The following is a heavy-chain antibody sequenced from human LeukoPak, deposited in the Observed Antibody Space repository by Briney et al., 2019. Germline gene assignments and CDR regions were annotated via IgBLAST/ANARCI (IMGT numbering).Heavy chain of an antibody. CDR2: IKQDGDEQ. Sequence: GGSLRLSCAASGFTFSNYWMSWVRQAPGKGLEWVANIKQDGDEQYYVDSVRGRFTISRGNAKNSLYLQMNSLRAEDTAVYYCANGDPLFDHWGQGILVAVAS. D-gene: IGHD5-24*01. CDR1: GFTFSNYW. CDR3: ANGDPLFDH. V-gene: IGHV3-7*01. J-gene: IGHJ4*02.